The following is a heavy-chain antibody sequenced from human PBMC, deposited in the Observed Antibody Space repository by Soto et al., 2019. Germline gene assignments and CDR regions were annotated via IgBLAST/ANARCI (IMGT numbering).Heavy chain of an antibody. CDR1: GFTFSSYW. J-gene: IGHJ6*02. D-gene: IGHD3-3*01. CDR3: ARHQITVFGVVNGRYGMGV. V-gene: IGHV3-7*01. Sequence: PGGSLRLSCAASGFTFSSYWMSWVRQAPGKGLEWVANIKQDGSEKYYVDSVKGRFTISRDNAKNSLYLQMNSLRAEDTAVYYCARHQITVFGVVNGRYGMGVWGQGTTVTVSS. CDR2: IKQDGSEK.